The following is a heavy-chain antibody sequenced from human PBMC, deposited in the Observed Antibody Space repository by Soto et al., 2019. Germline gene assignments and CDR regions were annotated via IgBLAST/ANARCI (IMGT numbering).Heavy chain of an antibody. D-gene: IGHD3-3*01. CDR3: ARGRSDYYYGMDV. Sequence: SETLSVTCTVSGGSISSSSYYWGWIRQPPGKGLEWIGSIYYSGSTYYNPSLKSRVTISVDTSKNQFSLNVTSVTAADTAVYYYARGRSDYYYGMDVWGQGTTVTVSS. CDR2: IYYSGST. V-gene: IGHV4-39*07. J-gene: IGHJ6*02. CDR1: GGSISSSSYY.